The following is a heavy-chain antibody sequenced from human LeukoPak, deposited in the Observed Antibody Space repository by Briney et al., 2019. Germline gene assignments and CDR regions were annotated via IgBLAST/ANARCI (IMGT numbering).Heavy chain of an antibody. V-gene: IGHV4-59*08. Sequence: SETLSLTCIFSGGSLISDHWAWIRQSPGRGLEYLAFRYHDGRINYNPSLKGRITMSVDTSSNQFSLKLISVTAADTAVYYCARVVTGEYYFDYWGQGTLVTVSS. CDR1: GGSLISDH. J-gene: IGHJ4*02. D-gene: IGHD7-27*01. CDR3: ARVVTGEYYFDY. CDR2: RYHDGRI.